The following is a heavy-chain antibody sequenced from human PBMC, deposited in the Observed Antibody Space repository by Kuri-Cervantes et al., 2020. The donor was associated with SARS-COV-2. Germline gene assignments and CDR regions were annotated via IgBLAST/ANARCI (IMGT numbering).Heavy chain of an antibody. J-gene: IGHJ4*02. V-gene: IGHV4-59*01. D-gene: IGHD1-26*01. CDR1: GGSISSYY. CDR2: IYYSGST. CDR3: ATGSYYVAYDY. Sequence: SETLSLTCTVSGGSISSYYWSWIRQPPGKGLEWVGYIYYSGSTNYNPSLKSQVTISLDTSKNQFSLKLSSVTAADTAVYYCATGSYYVAYDYWGQGTLVTVSS.